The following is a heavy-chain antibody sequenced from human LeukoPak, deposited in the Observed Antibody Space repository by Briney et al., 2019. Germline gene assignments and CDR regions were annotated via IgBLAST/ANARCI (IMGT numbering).Heavy chain of an antibody. Sequence: ASVKVSCKASGYTFTGYYLHWVRQAPGQGLEWMGRINPNSGGTNYAQKFQGRVTMSRDTPISTAYMELSRLRSDDTAVYYCARWATVTTFGDYWGQGTLVTVSS. D-gene: IGHD3-16*01. CDR2: INPNSGGT. J-gene: IGHJ4*02. V-gene: IGHV1-2*06. CDR3: ARWATVTTFGDY. CDR1: GYTFTGYY.